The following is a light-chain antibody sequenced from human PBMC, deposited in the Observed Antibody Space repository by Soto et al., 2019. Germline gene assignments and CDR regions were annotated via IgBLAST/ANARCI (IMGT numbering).Light chain of an antibody. V-gene: IGLV2-23*02. J-gene: IGLJ3*02. Sequence: QSALTQPASVSGSPGQSITISCTGTSSDVGSYNLVSWYQQHPGKAPKLMIYEVSKRPSGVSNRFSGSKSGNTASLTISGLQAEDEAEYYCCSYAGSSTSKVFGGGTKLTVL. CDR3: CSYAGSSTSKV. CDR1: SSDVGSYNL. CDR2: EVS.